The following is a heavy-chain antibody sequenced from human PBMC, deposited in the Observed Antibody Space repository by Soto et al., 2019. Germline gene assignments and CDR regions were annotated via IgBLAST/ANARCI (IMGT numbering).Heavy chain of an antibody. D-gene: IGHD3-3*01. CDR1: GFTFSSYG. J-gene: IGHJ5*02. CDR2: ISYDGSNK. V-gene: IGHV3-30*18. Sequence: GGSLRPSCAASGFTFSSYGMHWVRQAPGKGLEWVAVISYDGSNKYYADSVKGRFIISRDNSKNTLHLQMNSLRAEDTAVYYCAKGEYDFWSGYYPQNWFDPWGQGTLVTVSS. CDR3: AKGEYDFWSGYYPQNWFDP.